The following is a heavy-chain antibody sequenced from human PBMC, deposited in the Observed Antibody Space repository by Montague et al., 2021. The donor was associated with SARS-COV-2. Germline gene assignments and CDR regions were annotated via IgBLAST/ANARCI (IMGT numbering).Heavy chain of an antibody. V-gene: IGHV4-34*01. D-gene: IGHD3-3*01. J-gene: IGHJ6*02. Sequence: SETLSLTCAVYGGSSSTYYWAWIRQPPGKGLEWIGNIDNSGNTNSNPSPTSRVPISVDTSSSQFSLYLTPVTAADAAVYYCARDQTVLEWIWYGMDVWGPGTTVTVSS. CDR2: IDNSGNT. CDR3: ARDQTVLEWIWYGMDV. CDR1: GGSSSTYY.